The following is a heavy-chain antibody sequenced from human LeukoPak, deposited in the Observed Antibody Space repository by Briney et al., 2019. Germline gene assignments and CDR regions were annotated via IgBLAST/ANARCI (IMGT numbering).Heavy chain of an antibody. CDR1: GFTFSSYG. V-gene: IGHV3-30*18. CDR3: AKDVESYFDY. J-gene: IGHJ4*02. CDR2: ISYDGSNK. Sequence: GRSLRLSCAASGFTFSSYGMHWVRQAPGKGLKWVAVISYDGSNKYYADSVKGRFTISRDNSKNTLYLQMNSLRAEDTAVYYCAKDVESYFDYWGQGTLVTVSS.